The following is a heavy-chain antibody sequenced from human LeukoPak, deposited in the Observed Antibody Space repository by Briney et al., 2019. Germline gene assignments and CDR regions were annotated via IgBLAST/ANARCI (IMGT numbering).Heavy chain of an antibody. CDR1: GFTFSGYA. CDR2: ISGSGGSP. CDR3: AKRRGEVPTASLDY. J-gene: IGHJ4*02. Sequence: GGSLRLSCAASGFTFSGYAMSWVRQAPGKGLEWVSGISGSGGSPSYADSVKGRFTISRDNSKNTLYLQMNSQRAEDTATYYCAKRRGEVPTASLDYWGQGTLVTVSS. D-gene: IGHD2-2*01. V-gene: IGHV3-23*01.